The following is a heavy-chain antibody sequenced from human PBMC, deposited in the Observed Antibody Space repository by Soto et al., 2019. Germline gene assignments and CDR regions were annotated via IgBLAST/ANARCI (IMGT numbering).Heavy chain of an antibody. V-gene: IGHV2-5*02. CDR1: GFSLSTSGVG. CDR2: IYWDYDK. D-gene: IGHD3-22*01. Sequence: QITLKESGPTLVKPSQTLTLTCTFSGFSLSTSGVGVGWIRQPPGKALEWLALIYWDYDKRYSPSLKSRLTIPKDTSKNQLVLTLTNVDPVDTATYHGAHMRVTMIVGAGHFHHWGQGTLVTVSS. CDR3: AHMRVTMIVGAGHFHH. J-gene: IGHJ1*01.